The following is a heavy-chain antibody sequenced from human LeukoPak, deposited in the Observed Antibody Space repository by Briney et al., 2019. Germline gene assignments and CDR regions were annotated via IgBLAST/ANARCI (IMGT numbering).Heavy chain of an antibody. CDR1: GFTFDDYA. V-gene: IGHV3-43D*03. D-gene: IGHD6-6*01. CDR3: ARDQFEEQLAPIDY. Sequence: GGSLRLSCAASGFTFDDYAMHWVRQAPGKGLEWVSLISWDGGSTYYADSVKGRFTISRDNAKNSLYLQMNSLRAEDTAVYYCARDQFEEQLAPIDYWGQGTLVTVSS. J-gene: IGHJ4*02. CDR2: ISWDGGST.